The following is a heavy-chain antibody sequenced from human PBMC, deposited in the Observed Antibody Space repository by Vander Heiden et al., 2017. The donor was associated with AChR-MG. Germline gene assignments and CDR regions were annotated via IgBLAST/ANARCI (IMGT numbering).Heavy chain of an antibody. Sequence: QVQLQQWGAGLLKPSETLSLTCAVYGESSSGYYWSWIGQPPGKGLECIGEINHSGSTNYNPSLKSRVTRSVDTSKNQFSLKLSSVTAADTAVYYCARARTYYYDSSGYYRGNFDYWGQGTLVTVSS. CDR2: INHSGST. V-gene: IGHV4-34*01. CDR3: ARARTYYYDSSGYYRGNFDY. J-gene: IGHJ4*02. D-gene: IGHD3-22*01. CDR1: GESSSGYY.